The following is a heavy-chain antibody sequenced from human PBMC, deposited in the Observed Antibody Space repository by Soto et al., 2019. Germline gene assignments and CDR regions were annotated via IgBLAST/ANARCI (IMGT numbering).Heavy chain of an antibody. CDR2: LWAGGNIA. V-gene: IGHV3-33*01. D-gene: IGHD6-13*01. CDR1: GFSFSSHG. J-gene: IGHJ6*02. CDR3: TRAAQQLAEYGMDV. Sequence: QVQLVESGGNVVQPGGSLRLSCAASGFSFSSHGMHWVRQAPGKRLEWVAHLWAGGNIAYYAYSVKGRFTISSDHSKNTLYLQTNSLGAEDMAVYYCTRAAQQLAEYGMDVWGQWTTVPVSS.